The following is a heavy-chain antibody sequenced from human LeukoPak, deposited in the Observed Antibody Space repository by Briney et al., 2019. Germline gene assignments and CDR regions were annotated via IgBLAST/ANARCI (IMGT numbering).Heavy chain of an antibody. V-gene: IGHV1-69*06. CDR2: IIPIFGTA. Sequence: ASVKVSCKASGGTFSSYAISWVRQAPGQGLEWMGGIIPIFGTANYAQKFQGRVTITADKSTSTAYMELSSLRSEDTAVYYCAGSGYCSSTSCYANGYYYYGMDVWGKGTTVTVSS. CDR1: GGTFSSYA. CDR3: AGSGYCSSTSCYANGYYYYGMDV. J-gene: IGHJ6*04. D-gene: IGHD2-2*03.